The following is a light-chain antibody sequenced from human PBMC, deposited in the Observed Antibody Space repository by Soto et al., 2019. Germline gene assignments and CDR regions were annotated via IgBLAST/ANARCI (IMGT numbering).Light chain of an antibody. CDR1: QSNSNH. Sequence: DIQITQSPSSLSSSVQERVIITCRASQSNSNHLNWYQQKPGKAPKLLIFAASSLQSGVPSRFSGSRSGPDFTLTISSLQPEDFATYYCQQSYSSPPTFGQGTKVDIK. V-gene: IGKV1-39*01. CDR3: QQSYSSPPT. CDR2: AAS. J-gene: IGKJ1*01.